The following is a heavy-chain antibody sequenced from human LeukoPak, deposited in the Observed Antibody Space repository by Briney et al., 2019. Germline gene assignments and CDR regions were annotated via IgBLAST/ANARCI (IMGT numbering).Heavy chain of an antibody. J-gene: IGHJ4*02. V-gene: IGHV1-18*01. CDR2: ISAYNGNT. Sequence: GASVKVSCKASGYTFTSYGISWVRQAPGQGLEWMGWISAYNGNTNYAQKLQGRVTMTTDTSTRTAYMELRSLRSDDTAVYYCARSDYGGNSEAFDYWGQGTLVTVSS. CDR3: ARSDYGGNSEAFDY. D-gene: IGHD4-23*01. CDR1: GYTFTSYG.